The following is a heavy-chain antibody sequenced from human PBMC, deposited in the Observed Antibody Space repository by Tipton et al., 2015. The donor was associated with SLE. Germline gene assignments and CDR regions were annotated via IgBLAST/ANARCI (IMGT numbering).Heavy chain of an antibody. J-gene: IGHJ4*02. D-gene: IGHD3-3*01. CDR1: GGSFNDYY. V-gene: IGHV4-34*01. Sequence: TLSLTCAVYGGSFNDYYWSWIRQPPGKGLEWIGEINHSGSTDSDPSLKSRVTISVDTSKNQFSLKLTSVTAADTAVYYCARGVVRVLKNFFDSWSQGTIVTVSS. CDR2: INHSGST. CDR3: ARGVVRVLKNFFDS.